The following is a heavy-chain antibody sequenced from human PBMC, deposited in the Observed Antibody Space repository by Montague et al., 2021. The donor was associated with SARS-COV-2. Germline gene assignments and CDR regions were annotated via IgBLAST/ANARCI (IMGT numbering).Heavy chain of an antibody. J-gene: IGHJ5*02. CDR2: INHSGST. V-gene: IGHV4-34*01. CDR1: GGSFSGYY. CDR3: ARSHWQWLVLSRGWFDP. Sequence: SETLSLTCAVYGGSFSGYYWSWICQPPGKGLEWIGEINHSGSTNNNPSLKSRVTISVDTSKNQFSLKLSPVTAAATAAYYCARSHWQWLVLSRGWFDPWGQGTLVTVSS. D-gene: IGHD6-19*01.